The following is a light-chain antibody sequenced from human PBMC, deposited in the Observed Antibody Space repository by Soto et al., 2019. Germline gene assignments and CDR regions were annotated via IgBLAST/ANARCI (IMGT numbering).Light chain of an antibody. Sequence: IQMTESPSSLYASVGDTVTITFQASQDITNYLNWYQQKPGKATKLLISDASTLETGVPSRFSGSGSGTDFAFTISSLQPEEIATYYCQNYDNLPITVGEGTRLDIK. V-gene: IGKV1-33*01. CDR2: DAS. CDR3: QNYDNLPIT. CDR1: QDITNY. J-gene: IGKJ5*01.